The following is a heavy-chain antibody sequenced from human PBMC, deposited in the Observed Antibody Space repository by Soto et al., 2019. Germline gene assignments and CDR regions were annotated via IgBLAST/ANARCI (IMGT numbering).Heavy chain of an antibody. CDR1: GGTFSSYA. D-gene: IGHD1-26*01. Sequence: GASVKVSCKASGGTFSSYAISWVRQAPGQGLEWMGGIIPIFGTANYAQKFQGRVTITADESTSTAYMELSSLRPEDTAVYYCARDAQSWAPQDYWGQGTLVTVSS. CDR3: ARDAQSWAPQDY. CDR2: IIPIFGTA. J-gene: IGHJ4*02. V-gene: IGHV1-69*13.